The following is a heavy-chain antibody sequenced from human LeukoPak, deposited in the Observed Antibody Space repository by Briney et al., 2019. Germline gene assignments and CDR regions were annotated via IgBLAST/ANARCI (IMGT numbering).Heavy chain of an antibody. CDR3: ARRPGQGVEYSSSSADWYFDL. D-gene: IGHD6-6*01. J-gene: IGHJ2*01. CDR2: ISSSGSTI. CDR1: GFTFSDYY. Sequence: TGGSLRLSCAASGFTFSDYYMSWIRQAPGKGLEWVSYISSSGSTIYYADSVKGRFTISRDNAKNSLYLQMNSLRAEDTAVYYCARRPGQGVEYSSSSADWYFDLWGRGTLVTVSS. V-gene: IGHV3-11*04.